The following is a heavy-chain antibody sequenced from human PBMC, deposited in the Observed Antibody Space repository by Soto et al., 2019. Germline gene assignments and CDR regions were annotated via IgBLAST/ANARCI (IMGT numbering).Heavy chain of an antibody. CDR2: IYYSGST. D-gene: IGHD2-15*01. Sequence: PEETLSLTCTVSGGSISSSSYYWGWIRQPPGKGLEWIGSIYYSGSTYYNPSLKSRVTISVDTSKNQFSLKLSSVTAADTAVYYCATLPTHIVVVVAATPLWGQGTLVTVSS. V-gene: IGHV4-39*01. CDR1: GGSISSSSYY. J-gene: IGHJ4*02. CDR3: ATLPTHIVVVVAATPL.